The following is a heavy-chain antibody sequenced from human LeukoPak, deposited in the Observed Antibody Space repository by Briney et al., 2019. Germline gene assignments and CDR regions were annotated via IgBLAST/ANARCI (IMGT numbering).Heavy chain of an antibody. CDR1: GFTFSTYW. CDR3: ARDRSGSY. J-gene: IGHJ4*02. D-gene: IGHD1-26*01. Sequence: GGSLRLSCAASGFTFSTYWMTWVRQAPGKGLEWVANIKQDGSEKYYVDSVKGRFTISRDNAKDSLYLQMNSLRAEDTAVYYGARDRSGSYWGQGTLVTVSS. CDR2: IKQDGSEK. V-gene: IGHV3-7*01.